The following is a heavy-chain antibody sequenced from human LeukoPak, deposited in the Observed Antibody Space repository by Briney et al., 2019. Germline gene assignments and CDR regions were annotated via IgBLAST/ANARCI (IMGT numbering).Heavy chain of an antibody. Sequence: SETLSLTCTVSGGSISSSSYYWGWIRQPPGTGLEWIGSIYYSGSTYYNPSLKSRVTISVDTSKNQFSLKLSSVTAADTAVYYCARQVLQDYDFWSGYSDNFDYWGQETLVTVSS. CDR3: ARQVLQDYDFWSGYSDNFDY. V-gene: IGHV4-39*01. J-gene: IGHJ4*02. CDR1: GGSISSSSYY. CDR2: IYYSGST. D-gene: IGHD3-3*01.